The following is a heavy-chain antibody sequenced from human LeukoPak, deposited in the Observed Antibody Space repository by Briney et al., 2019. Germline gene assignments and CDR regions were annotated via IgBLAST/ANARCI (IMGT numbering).Heavy chain of an antibody. CDR3: ARGTTVTSYYFDY. Sequence: GGSLRLSCAASGFTFSDYYMSWIRQAPGKGLEWVSYISSSGSTIYYADSVKGRFTISRDNAKNALYLQMNSLRAEDTAVYYCARGTTVTSYYFDYWGQGTLVTVSS. D-gene: IGHD4-17*01. V-gene: IGHV3-11*01. CDR2: ISSSGSTI. J-gene: IGHJ4*02. CDR1: GFTFSDYY.